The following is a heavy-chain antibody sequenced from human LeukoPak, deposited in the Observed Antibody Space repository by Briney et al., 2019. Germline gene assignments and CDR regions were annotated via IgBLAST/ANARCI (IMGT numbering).Heavy chain of an antibody. CDR2: ISNSGST. CDR1: GGSIKNDIYY. Sequence: PSETLSLTCTVSGGSIKNDIYYWSWIRQLPGKGLEWIGYISNSGSTYYNPSLKSRVTISVDTSKSQFSLKLSSVTAADTAVYYCVRVWGQLHVDYWGQGTLVTVSS. V-gene: IGHV4-31*03. CDR3: VRVWGQLHVDY. D-gene: IGHD1-1*01. J-gene: IGHJ4*02.